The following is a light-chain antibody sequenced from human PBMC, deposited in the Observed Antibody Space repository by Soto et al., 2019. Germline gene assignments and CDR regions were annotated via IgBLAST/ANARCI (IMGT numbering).Light chain of an antibody. CDR2: GAS. J-gene: IGKJ1*01. V-gene: IGKV3-20*01. CDR3: QQYGRSTGTWT. CDR1: QIVSSSY. Sequence: EIVLTQSPGTLSLSPGERATLSCRASQIVSSSYLAWYQQKPGQAPRLLIYGASSRATGIPDRFSGSGSGTDFTLTISRLEPEDFAVYYCQQYGRSTGTWTFGQGTKVDIK.